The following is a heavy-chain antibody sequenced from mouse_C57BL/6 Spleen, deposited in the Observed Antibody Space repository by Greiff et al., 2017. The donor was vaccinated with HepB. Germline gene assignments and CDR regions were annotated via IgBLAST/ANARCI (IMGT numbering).Heavy chain of an antibody. J-gene: IGHJ2*01. V-gene: IGHV1-82*01. CDR2: IYPGDGDT. CDR3: ARWQLRLLDY. Sequence: QVQLQQSGPELVKPGASVKISCTASGYSFSSSWMNWVKQRPGKGLEWIGRIYPGDGDTNYNGKFKGKATLTADKSSSTAYMQSSSLTAEDSAVYFCARWQLRLLDYWGQGTTLTVSS. D-gene: IGHD3-2*02. CDR1: GYSFSSSW.